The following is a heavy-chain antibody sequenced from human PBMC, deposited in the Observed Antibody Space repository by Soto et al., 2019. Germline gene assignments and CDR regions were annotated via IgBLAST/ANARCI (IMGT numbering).Heavy chain of an antibody. D-gene: IGHD5-12*01. J-gene: IGHJ3*02. V-gene: IGHV3-30-3*01. CDR1: GFTFSSYA. Sequence: GGSLRLSCAASGFTFSSYAMHWVRQAPGKGLEWVAVISYDGSNKYYADSVKGRFTISRDNSKNTLYLQMNSLRAEDTAVYYCARGLRGPPLYAFDIWGQGTMVTVSS. CDR3: ARGLRGPPLYAFDI. CDR2: ISYDGSNK.